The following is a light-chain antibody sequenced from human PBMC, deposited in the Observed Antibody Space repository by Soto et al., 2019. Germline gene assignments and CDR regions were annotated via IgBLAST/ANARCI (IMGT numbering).Light chain of an antibody. J-gene: IGKJ4*01. CDR1: QSIATW. Sequence: DIQMTQSPSTLSASVGDRVTITCRASQSIATWLAWYLKRPGRAPKLLVYRASRLESGVPSRFSGSGSGTEFTLTISSLQSDDFGTYYCQHSGGLTFGGGTKVEIK. V-gene: IGKV1-5*03. CDR2: RAS. CDR3: QHSGGLT.